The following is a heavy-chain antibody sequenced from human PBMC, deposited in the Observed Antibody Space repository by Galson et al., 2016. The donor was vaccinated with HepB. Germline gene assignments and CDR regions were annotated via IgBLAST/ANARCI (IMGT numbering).Heavy chain of an antibody. CDR1: GGSISPYY. D-gene: IGHD3-10*02. CDR3: ARAKAYVGFDI. CDR2: INDSGST. V-gene: IGHV4-59*01. J-gene: IGHJ3*02. Sequence: SETLSLTCSVSGGSISPYYWAWIRQPPGKGLEWIVYINDSGSTSYNPSLKSRVTVSLDTTTDQVSLKLTSVTAADTAVYYCARAKAYVGFDIWGQGTMVTGSS.